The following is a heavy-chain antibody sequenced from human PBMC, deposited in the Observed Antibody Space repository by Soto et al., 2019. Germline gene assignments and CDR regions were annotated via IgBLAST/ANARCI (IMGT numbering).Heavy chain of an antibody. D-gene: IGHD6-19*01. CDR1: GGSFSGYY. CDR3: ARGPYSSGWYGPYGMDV. V-gene: IGHV4-34*01. J-gene: IGHJ6*02. Sequence: SETLSLTCAVYGGSFSGYYWSWIRQPPGKGLEWIGEINHSGSTNYNPSLKSRVTISVDTSKNQFSLKLSSVTAADTAVYYCARGPYSSGWYGPYGMDVWGQGTTVTVSS. CDR2: INHSGST.